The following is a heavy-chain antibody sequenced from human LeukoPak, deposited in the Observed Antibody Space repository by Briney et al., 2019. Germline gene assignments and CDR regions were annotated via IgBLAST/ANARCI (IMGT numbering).Heavy chain of an antibody. J-gene: IGHJ4*02. V-gene: IGHV3-43*02. D-gene: IGHD3-16*01. CDR3: AKALRWEEGDSSIYGPLDF. CDR1: GFTFKDYA. CDR2: ISGDGKTT. Sequence: PGGSLRLSCTASGFTFKDYAMDWVRQAPGKGLEWISVISGDGKTTKSAASVEGRFTISRDNSRNSVFLQLNSLRTDDSALYYCAKALRWEEGDSSIYGPLDFWGQGTLVTVSS.